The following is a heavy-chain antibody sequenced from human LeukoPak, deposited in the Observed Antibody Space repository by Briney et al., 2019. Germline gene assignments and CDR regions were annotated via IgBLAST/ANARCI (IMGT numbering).Heavy chain of an antibody. V-gene: IGHV4-34*01. CDR1: GGSFSGYY. CDR3: ARTAIVSSAYSAFDI. J-gene: IGHJ3*02. D-gene: IGHD3-22*01. CDR2: INHSGSP. Sequence: SETLSLTCAVYGGSFSGYYWSWIRQPPGKGLEWIGEINHSGSPSYNPSLKSRVTISVDTSKIQFSLRLTSVTAADTAVYYCARTAIVSSAYSAFDIWGQGTMVTVSS.